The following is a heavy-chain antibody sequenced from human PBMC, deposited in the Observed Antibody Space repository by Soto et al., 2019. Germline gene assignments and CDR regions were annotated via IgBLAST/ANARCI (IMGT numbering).Heavy chain of an antibody. CDR3: ARTYYYDSSGYYPIVTYFQY. J-gene: IGHJ4*02. D-gene: IGHD3-22*01. Sequence: SETLSLTCTVSVGSISSGGYYCSWIRQHPWKGLEWIGYIYYSGSTYYNPSLKSRVTISVDTSKNQFSLKLSAVTAADTAVYYCARTYYYDSSGYYPIVTYFQYWGQGTLVTVS. CDR1: VGSISSGGYY. V-gene: IGHV4-31*03. CDR2: IYYSGST.